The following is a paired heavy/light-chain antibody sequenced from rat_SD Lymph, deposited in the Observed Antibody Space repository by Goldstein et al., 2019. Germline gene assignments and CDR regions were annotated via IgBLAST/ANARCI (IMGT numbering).Heavy chain of an antibody. CDR3: TTASRYNWGFITTDYFDY. D-gene: IGHD1-10*01. Sequence: EVQLQQSGAELVRPGTSVKLSCKVSGDTIIAYYMHFVKQRPGQGLEWIGRIDPEDDSTKYAKKFKNKATLTADTSSNTAYLKLSSLTSEDTATYFCTTASRYNWGFITTDYFDYWGQGVMVTVSS. J-gene: IGHJ2*01. CDR1: GDTIIAYY. V-gene: IGHV1-6*01. CDR2: IDPEDDST.
Light chain of an antibody. V-gene: IGKV3S9*01. CDR1: ESVSTL. Sequence: DTVLTQSPALAVSPGERVTISCRASESVSTLMHWYQQKPGQQPTLLIYLASNLESGVPARFSGSGSGTDFTLTIDPVEADDTATYYCQQSWNDPWTFGGGTKLELK. J-gene: IGKJ1*01. CDR2: LAS. CDR3: QQSWNDPWT.